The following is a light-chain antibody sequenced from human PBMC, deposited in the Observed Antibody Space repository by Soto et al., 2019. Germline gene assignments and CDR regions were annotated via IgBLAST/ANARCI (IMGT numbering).Light chain of an antibody. J-gene: IGKJ4*01. Sequence: EIVLTQSPATLSLSPGERATLSCRASQSVRSYLAWYQQKIGQAPRLLIYDASNRATGIPARFIGSGSGTDFTLTISSLEPEDFAVYYCQQRSNRPLTFGGGTKVEIK. CDR1: QSVRSY. V-gene: IGKV3-11*01. CDR3: QQRSNRPLT. CDR2: DAS.